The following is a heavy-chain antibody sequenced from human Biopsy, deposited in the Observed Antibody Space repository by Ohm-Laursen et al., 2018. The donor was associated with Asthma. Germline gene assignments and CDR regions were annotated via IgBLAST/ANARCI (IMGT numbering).Heavy chain of an antibody. D-gene: IGHD3-22*01. CDR2: ISGSGGST. Sequence: SLRLSCAASGFTFSSYGMHWVRQAPGKGLEWVSAISGSGGSTYYADSVKGRFTISRDYSKNTLYLQMHSLRAEDTAVYYCARGDSSNWSHYYFDYWGQGTLVTVSS. J-gene: IGHJ4*02. CDR1: GFTFSSYG. V-gene: IGHV3-23*01. CDR3: ARGDSSNWSHYYFDY.